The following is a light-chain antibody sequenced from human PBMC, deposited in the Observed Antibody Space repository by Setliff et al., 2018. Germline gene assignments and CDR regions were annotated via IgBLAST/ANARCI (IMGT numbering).Light chain of an antibody. J-gene: IGLJ1*01. Sequence: QSALTQPPSASGSPGQSVTISCSDVGGYRLVSWYQQLPGKAPKLIIFEVSNRPSGIPNRFSGSKSGNTASLSISGLQAEDEADYYCSSYTSLSTRVFGTGTKVTVL. CDR1: DVGGYRL. CDR3: SSYTSLSTRV. V-gene: IGLV2-14*01. CDR2: EVS.